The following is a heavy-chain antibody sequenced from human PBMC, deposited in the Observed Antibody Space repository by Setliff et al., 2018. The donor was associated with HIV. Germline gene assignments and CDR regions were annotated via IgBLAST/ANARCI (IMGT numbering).Heavy chain of an antibody. CDR1: GGTFSSYA. D-gene: IGHD5-12*01. CDR2: IIPISGTV. J-gene: IGHJ3*02. V-gene: IGHV1-69*05. CDR3: ASAGAWQRNALDI. Sequence: GASVKVSCKASGGTFSSYAISWVRQAPGQGLEWMGGIIPISGTVNYAQKFWGRVTIATHESTSTAYMELSSLRSEDTAVYYCASAGAWQRNALDIWGQGTMVTVS.